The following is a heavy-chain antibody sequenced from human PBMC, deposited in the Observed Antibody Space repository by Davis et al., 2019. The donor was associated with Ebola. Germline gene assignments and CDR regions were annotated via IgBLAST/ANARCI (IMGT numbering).Heavy chain of an antibody. V-gene: IGHV3-30-3*01. Sequence: GESLKISCAASGFTFSSYAMHWVRQAPGKGLEWVAVISYDGSNKYYADSVKGRFTISRDNSKNTLYLQMNSLRAEDTAVYYCARGQPGGQQLKYWGRGTLVTVSS. CDR1: GFTFSSYA. CDR3: ARGQPGGQQLKY. D-gene: IGHD6-13*01. CDR2: ISYDGSNK. J-gene: IGHJ4*02.